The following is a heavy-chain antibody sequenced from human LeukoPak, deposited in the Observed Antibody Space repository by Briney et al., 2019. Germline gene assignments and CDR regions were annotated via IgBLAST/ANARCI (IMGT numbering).Heavy chain of an antibody. D-gene: IGHD7-27*01. CDR3: ARETLTIRPPPGDGQNEGSFDY. J-gene: IGHJ4*02. CDR2: INHSGST. CDR1: GGSFSGYY. Sequence: PSETLSLTCAVYGGSFSGYYWSWIRQPPGKGLEWIGEINHSGSTNYNPSLKGRVTISVDTSKNQFSLKLSSVTDPDTAVYYCARETLTIRPPPGDGQNEGSFDYWGQGTLVTVSS. V-gene: IGHV4-34*01.